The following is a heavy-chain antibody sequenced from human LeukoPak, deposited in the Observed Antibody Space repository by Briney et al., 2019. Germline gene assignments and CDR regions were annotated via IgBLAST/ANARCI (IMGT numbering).Heavy chain of an antibody. Sequence: ASVKVSCKASGYTFTGYYMHWVRQAPGQGLEWMGWINPNSGGTNYAQKFQGRVTMTRDTSISTAYMELSRLRSDDTAMYYCARAGEIAAAGTLYNWVDPWGQGTLVTVSS. J-gene: IGHJ5*02. CDR1: GYTFTGYY. CDR3: ARAGEIAAAGTLYNWVDP. CDR2: INPNSGGT. V-gene: IGHV1-2*02. D-gene: IGHD6-13*01.